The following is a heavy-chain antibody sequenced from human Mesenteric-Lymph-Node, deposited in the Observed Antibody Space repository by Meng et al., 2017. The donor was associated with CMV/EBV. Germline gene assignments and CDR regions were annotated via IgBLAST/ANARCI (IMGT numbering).Heavy chain of an antibody. CDR2: ISSTRGFI. V-gene: IGHV3-21*01. J-gene: IGHJ6*02. CDR3: VRSRDCSLDV. D-gene: IGHD2-21*02. CDR1: GFTFSSYW. Sequence: GESLKISCAASGFTFSSYWMSWVRQAPGKGLEWVSCISSTRGFIYYADSVKGRFTISRDNAKNTLHLQMNSLRAEDTAVYYCVRSRDCSLDVWGQGTTVTVSS.